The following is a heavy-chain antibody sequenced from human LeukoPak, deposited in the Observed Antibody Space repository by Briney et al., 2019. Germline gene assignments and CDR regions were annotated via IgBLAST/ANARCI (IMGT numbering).Heavy chain of an antibody. CDR3: ARARIAVAVSDEDFYYYYGMDV. V-gene: IGHV4-34*01. CDR1: GGSFSGYY. Sequence: SETLSLTCAVYGGSFSGYYWSWIRQPPGKGLEWIGEINHSGSTNYNPSLKSRVTISVDTSKNQFSLKLSSVTAADTAVYYCARARIAVAVSDEDFYYYYGMDVWGQGTTVTVSS. D-gene: IGHD6-19*01. J-gene: IGHJ6*02. CDR2: INHSGST.